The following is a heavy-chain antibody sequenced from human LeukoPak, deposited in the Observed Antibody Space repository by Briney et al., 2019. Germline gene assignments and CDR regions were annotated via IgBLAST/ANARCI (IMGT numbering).Heavy chain of an antibody. V-gene: IGHV4-34*01. J-gene: IGHJ4*02. CDR3: ARREYSYGLSYY. Sequence: SETLSLTCAVYGVSFSGYYWSWIRQPPGKGLEWIGEINHSGSTNYNPSLKSRVTISVDTSKNQFSLKLSSVTAADTAVYYCARREYSYGLSYYWGQGTLVTVSS. CDR2: INHSGST. D-gene: IGHD5-18*01. CDR1: GVSFSGYY.